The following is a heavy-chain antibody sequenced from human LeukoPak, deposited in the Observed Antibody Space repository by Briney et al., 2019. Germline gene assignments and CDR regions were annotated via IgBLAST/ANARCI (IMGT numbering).Heavy chain of an antibody. CDR3: ARHVIYDSSGSYFDY. CDR1: GGSISRYC. V-gene: IGHV4-4*09. J-gene: IGHJ4*02. D-gene: IGHD3-22*01. CDR2: ILTSGST. Sequence: PSETLSLTCTVSGGSISRYCWSWIRQPPGKGPEWIGYILTSGSTDYNPSLKSRVTMSVDSSKNQFSLKLSSVTAADTAVYYCARHVIYDSSGSYFDYWGQGNLVTVFS.